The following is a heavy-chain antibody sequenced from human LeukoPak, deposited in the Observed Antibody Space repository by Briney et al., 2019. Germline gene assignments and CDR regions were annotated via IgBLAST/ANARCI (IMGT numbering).Heavy chain of an antibody. D-gene: IGHD2-2*01. CDR2: ISAYNGNT. CDR3: ARVRYCSSTSCSPNWFDP. CDR1: GYTFTSYG. V-gene: IGHV1-18*01. J-gene: IGHJ5*02. Sequence: ASVKVSCKASGYTFTSYGISWVRQAPGQGLEWMGWISAYNGNTNYAQKLQGRVTMTTDTSTSTAYMELRSLRSDDTAVYYCARVRYCSSTSCSPNWFDPWGQGTLVTVSS.